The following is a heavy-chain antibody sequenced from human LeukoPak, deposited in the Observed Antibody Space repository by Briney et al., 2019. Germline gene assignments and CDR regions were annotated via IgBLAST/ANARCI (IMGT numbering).Heavy chain of an antibody. V-gene: IGHV3-30*02. CDR2: IRYDGSNK. Sequence: GGSLRLSCAASGFTFSSYGMHWVRQAPGKGLEWVAFIRYDGSNKYYADSVKGRFTISRDNSKNTLYLQMNSLRAEDTAVYYCPKDCPPWCSSGWIWGQGTLVTVSS. J-gene: IGHJ4*02. D-gene: IGHD6-19*01. CDR1: GFTFSSYG. CDR3: PKDCPPWCSSGWI.